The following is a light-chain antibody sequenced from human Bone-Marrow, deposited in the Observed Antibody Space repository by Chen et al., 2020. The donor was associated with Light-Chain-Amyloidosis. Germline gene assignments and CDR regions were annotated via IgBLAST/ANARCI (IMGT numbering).Light chain of an antibody. CDR2: AAS. V-gene: IGKV1-12*01. Sequence: DIQMTQSPSSVSASVGDRVTITCRASQGISTWVAWYQQRPEKAPKLLIYAASSLQRGVPSRFSGSGSVTDFTRTISSLQPEDFATYFCQQAHKFPLAFGPGTKVDIK. CDR1: QGISTW. J-gene: IGKJ3*01. CDR3: QQAHKFPLA.